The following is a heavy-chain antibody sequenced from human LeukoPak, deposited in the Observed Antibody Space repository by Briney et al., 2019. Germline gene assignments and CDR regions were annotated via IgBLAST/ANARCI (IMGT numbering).Heavy chain of an antibody. V-gene: IGHV1-69*04. Sequence: SVKVSFKCSVCTCSSFAISWVRQAPGQGLEWMGRIIPIHGIASYAQNCKARVTITADKSTSTAYMKLSSQRYEDTAVYNCARTGEMSSGGWYGRDWFDPWGQGTLVTVSS. CDR2: IIPIHGIA. CDR3: ARTGEMSSGGWYGRDWFDP. CDR1: VCTCSSFA. D-gene: IGHD6-19*01. J-gene: IGHJ5*02.